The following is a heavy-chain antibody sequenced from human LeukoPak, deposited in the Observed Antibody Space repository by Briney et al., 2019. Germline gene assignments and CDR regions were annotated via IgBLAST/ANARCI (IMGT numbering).Heavy chain of an antibody. J-gene: IGHJ5*02. Sequence: ASVKVSCKASGYTFTCYDINWVRQATGQGLEWMGWMNPNSGNTGYAQKFQGRVTMTRNTSISTAYMELSSLRSEDTAVYYCARGLKGYCSSTSCYRWFDPWGQGTLVTVSS. CDR1: GYTFTCYD. V-gene: IGHV1-8*01. CDR2: MNPNSGNT. D-gene: IGHD2-2*01. CDR3: ARGLKGYCSSTSCYRWFDP.